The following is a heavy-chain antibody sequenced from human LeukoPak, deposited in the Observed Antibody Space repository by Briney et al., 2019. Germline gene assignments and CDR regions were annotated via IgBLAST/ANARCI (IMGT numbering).Heavy chain of an antibody. Sequence: PGGSLRLSCAASGFTFSDYYMSWIRQAPGKGLEWVSYISSSGSTIYYADSVKGRFTISRDNAKNSLYLQMNSLRAEDTAVYYCARDVAAAGTTEYFQHWGQGTLVTVSS. CDR2: ISSSGSTI. J-gene: IGHJ1*01. CDR3: ARDVAAAGTTEYFQH. CDR1: GFTFSDYY. V-gene: IGHV3-11*01. D-gene: IGHD6-13*01.